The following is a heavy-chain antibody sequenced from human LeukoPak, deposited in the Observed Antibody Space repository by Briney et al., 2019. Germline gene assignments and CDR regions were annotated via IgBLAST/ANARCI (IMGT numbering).Heavy chain of an antibody. D-gene: IGHD2-15*01. CDR2: ISYDGSNK. CDR3: AKGTLYCSGGSCPSFDY. J-gene: IGHJ4*02. Sequence: GRSLRLSCAASGFTFSCYGMHWVRQAPGKGLEWVAVISYDGSNKYYADSVKGRFTISRDNSKNTLYLQMNSLRAEDTAVYYCAKGTLYCSGGSCPSFDYWGQGTLVTVSS. V-gene: IGHV3-30*18. CDR1: GFTFSCYG.